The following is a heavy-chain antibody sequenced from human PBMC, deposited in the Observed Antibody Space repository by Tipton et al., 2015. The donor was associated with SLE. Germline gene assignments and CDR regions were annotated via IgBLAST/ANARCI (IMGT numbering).Heavy chain of an antibody. Sequence: TLSLTCAVSGFSVGGTYYWGWLRQSAGKGLEWIGNIYPSGTTYYNPPLESRVTLSVDTSENQFSLERTSVSVADTAVYYCARGNGYWDYWGKGTLVTGSS. CDR2: IYPSGTT. CDR1: GFSVGGTYY. V-gene: IGHV4-38-2*01. J-gene: IGHJ4*02. D-gene: IGHD3-22*01. CDR3: ARGNGYWDY.